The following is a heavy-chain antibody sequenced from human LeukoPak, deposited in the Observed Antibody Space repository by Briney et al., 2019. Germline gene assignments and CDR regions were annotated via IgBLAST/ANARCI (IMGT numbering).Heavy chain of an antibody. CDR2: IYSPGT. CDR3: ARGIETSYDSSRDAFDI. J-gene: IGHJ3*02. CDR1: AGSINSGDYY. Sequence: SQTLSLTCTVSAGSINSGDYYWSWIRQPAGKGLEWIGRIYSPGTNYNYNPSVKSRVTISIDTSKNQFSLKLTSVTAADTAVYYCARGIETSYDSSRDAFDIWGQGTMVTVSS. V-gene: IGHV4-61*02. D-gene: IGHD3-22*01.